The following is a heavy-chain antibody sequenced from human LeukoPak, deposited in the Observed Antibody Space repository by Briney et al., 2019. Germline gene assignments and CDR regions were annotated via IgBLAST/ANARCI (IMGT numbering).Heavy chain of an antibody. J-gene: IGHJ4*02. Sequence: GGSLRLSCAVSGITLSNYGMSWVRQAPGKGLEWVAGLSGSGGGTNYADSVQGRLTISRDNPKNTLYPQMNSLRAEDTAVYFCAKRGVVIRVFLVGFHKEAYYFDSWGQGALVTVSS. D-gene: IGHD3-10*01. CDR3: AKRGVVIRVFLVGFHKEAYYFDS. V-gene: IGHV3-23*01. CDR2: LSGSGGGT. CDR1: GITLSNYG.